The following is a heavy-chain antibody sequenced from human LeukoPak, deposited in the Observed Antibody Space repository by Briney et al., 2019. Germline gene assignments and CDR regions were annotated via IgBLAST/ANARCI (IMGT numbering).Heavy chain of an antibody. Sequence: GGSLSLSCAASGFTFSSYGMHWVRQAPGKGLEWVAFIQSDGGDKYYADSVRGRFTISRDNSKNSLYLQMNSLRAEDTAVYSCAKPGPPDSNRGGSCYYHTWFDPWGQGTLVTVAS. CDR1: GFTFSSYG. V-gene: IGHV3-30*02. D-gene: IGHD2-15*01. CDR3: AKPGPPDSNRGGSCYYHTWFDP. J-gene: IGHJ5*02. CDR2: IQSDGGDK.